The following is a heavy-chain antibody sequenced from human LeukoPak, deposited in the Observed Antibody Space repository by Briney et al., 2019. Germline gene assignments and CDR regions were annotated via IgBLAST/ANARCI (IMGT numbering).Heavy chain of an antibody. CDR2: ISSSGSTI. CDR3: ARSSDFWSGYQN. J-gene: IGHJ4*02. V-gene: IGHV3-11*04. CDR1: GFTFSDYC. D-gene: IGHD3-3*01. Sequence: PGGSLRLSCAASGFTFSDYCMSWIRQAPGKGLEWVSYISSSGSTIYYADSVKGGFTISRDNAKNSLYLQMNSLRAEDTAVYYCARSSDFWSGYQNWGQGTLVTVSS.